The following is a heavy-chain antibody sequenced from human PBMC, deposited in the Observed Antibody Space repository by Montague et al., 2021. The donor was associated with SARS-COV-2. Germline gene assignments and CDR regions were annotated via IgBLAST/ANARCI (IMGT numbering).Heavy chain of an antibody. Sequence: SETLSLTCGLYGGSFSVYYWGWLRQSPRNGLEWIGDINHSGSTNYNPSLKSRVTISVDTSNNQFSLKLSSVTAADTAVYYCARAHGYYFDYWGQGTLVTVSS. CDR3: ARAHGYYFDY. J-gene: IGHJ4*02. CDR2: INHSGST. V-gene: IGHV4-34*01. CDR1: GGSFSVYY.